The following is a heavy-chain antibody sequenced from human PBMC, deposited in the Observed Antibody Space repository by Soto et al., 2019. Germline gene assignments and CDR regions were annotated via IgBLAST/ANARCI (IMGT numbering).Heavy chain of an antibody. CDR3: ARDIVVVPVAYYYYYGMDV. Sequence: QAQLVQSGAEVKKPGSSVKVSCKASGGTFSDYVINWVRQAPGQGLEWMGGIIPLFGTAKYAQKFQGRVTIIADESTSTGFMELSSLRSEDTAVYYCARDIVVVPVAYYYYYGMDVWGQGTTVTVSS. D-gene: IGHD2-2*01. CDR1: GGTFSDYV. J-gene: IGHJ6*01. V-gene: IGHV1-69*01. CDR2: IIPLFGTA.